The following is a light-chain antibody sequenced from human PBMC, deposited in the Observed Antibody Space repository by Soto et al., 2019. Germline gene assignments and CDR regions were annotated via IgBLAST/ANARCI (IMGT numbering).Light chain of an antibody. CDR1: SSDVGGYDY. V-gene: IGLV2-8*01. CDR2: EVT. CDR3: CAFVAGNNYGA. J-gene: IGLJ3*02. Sequence: QSALTQPPSASGSPGRSVTISCTGNSSDVGGYDYVSWFQEHPGKAPKLIIYEVTKRPSGVPDRFSASKSGNPASLTVSWLQAEDEADCYCCAFVAGNNYGAFGGGTKLTVL.